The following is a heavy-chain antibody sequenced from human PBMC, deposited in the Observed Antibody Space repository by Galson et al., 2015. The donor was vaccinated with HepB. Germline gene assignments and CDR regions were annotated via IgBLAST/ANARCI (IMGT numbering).Heavy chain of an antibody. D-gene: IGHD6-19*01. CDR3: ARVHPEYTSGWYRQARYYFDS. J-gene: IGHJ4*02. V-gene: IGHV3-33*01. CDR2: IWYDGTNK. CDR1: GFTFSTYG. Sequence: SLRLSCAASGFTFSTYGLHWVRQAPGKGLEWVSVIWYDGTNKYYADSVKGRFTISRDNSKNTLFLQKTGLTADDTAIYYCARVHPEYTSGWYRQARYYFDSWGQGTLVAVSS.